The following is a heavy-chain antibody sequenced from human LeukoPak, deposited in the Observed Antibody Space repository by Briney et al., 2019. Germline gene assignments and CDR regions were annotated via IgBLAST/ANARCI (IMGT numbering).Heavy chain of an antibody. CDR3: ARDYYYDSSGYWDYYFDY. V-gene: IGHV3-33*01. CDR1: GFTVSRFG. Sequence: GGSLRLSCAASGFTVSRFGMHWVRQAPGKGLEWVAVIWYDGSNKYYADSVKGRFTISRDNSKNTLYLEMNSLRAEDTAVYYCARDYYYDSSGYWDYYFDYWGQGTLVTVSS. D-gene: IGHD3-22*01. CDR2: IWYDGSNK. J-gene: IGHJ4*02.